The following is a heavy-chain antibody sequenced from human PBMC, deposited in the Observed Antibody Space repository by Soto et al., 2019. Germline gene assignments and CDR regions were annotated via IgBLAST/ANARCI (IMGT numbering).Heavy chain of an antibody. D-gene: IGHD3-9*01. CDR2: ISSSSSYI. V-gene: IGHV3-21*01. CDR1: GFTFSSYS. CDR3: ARGGGSYDILTGYPPRGVDY. Sequence: EVQLVESGGGLVKPGGSLRLSCAASGFTFSSYSMNWVRQAPGKGLEWVSSISSSSSYIYYADSVKGRFTISRDNAKNSLYLQMNSLRAEDRAVYYCARGGGSYDILTGYPPRGVDYWGQGTLVTVSS. J-gene: IGHJ4*02.